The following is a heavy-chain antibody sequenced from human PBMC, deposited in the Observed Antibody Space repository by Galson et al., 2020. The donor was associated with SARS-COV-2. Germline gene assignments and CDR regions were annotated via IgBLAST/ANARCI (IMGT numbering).Heavy chain of an antibody. D-gene: IGHD6-19*01. V-gene: IGHV1-69*04. CDR2: IIPILGIA. CDR3: ARERPGIAVAGH. Sequence: ALVKVSCKASGGTFSSYAISWVRQAPGQGLEWMGRIIPILGIANYAQKFQGRVTITADKSTSTAYMELSSLRSEDTAVYYCARERPGIAVAGHWGQGTLVTVSS. CDR1: GGTFSSYA. J-gene: IGHJ4*02.